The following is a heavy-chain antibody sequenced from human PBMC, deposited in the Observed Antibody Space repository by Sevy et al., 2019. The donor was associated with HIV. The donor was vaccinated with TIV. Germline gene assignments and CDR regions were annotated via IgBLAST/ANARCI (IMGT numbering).Heavy chain of an antibody. D-gene: IGHD4-17*01. CDR1: GFTFSSYG. Sequence: GGSLRLSCAASGFTFSSYGMHWVRQAPGKGLEWVAVISYDGSNKYYADSVKGRFTISRDNSKNTLYLQMNSLGAEDTAVYYCAKDRWGIYGDLDYWGQGTLVTVSS. V-gene: IGHV3-30*18. CDR3: AKDRWGIYGDLDY. J-gene: IGHJ4*02. CDR2: ISYDGSNK.